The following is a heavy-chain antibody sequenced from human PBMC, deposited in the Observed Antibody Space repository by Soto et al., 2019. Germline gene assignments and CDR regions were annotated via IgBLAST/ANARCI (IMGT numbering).Heavy chain of an antibody. CDR3: ARASLAAIHY. V-gene: IGHV4-34*01. CDR1: GGSFSGYY. D-gene: IGHD2-21*02. J-gene: IGHJ4*02. Sequence: QVQLQQWGAGLLKPSETLSLTCAVYGGSFSGYYWSWIRQPPGKGLEWIGEINHSGSTNYNPSLKSRVTISVDTSKNQFSLKLSSVTAADPAVYYCARASLAAIHYWGQGTLVTVSS. CDR2: INHSGST.